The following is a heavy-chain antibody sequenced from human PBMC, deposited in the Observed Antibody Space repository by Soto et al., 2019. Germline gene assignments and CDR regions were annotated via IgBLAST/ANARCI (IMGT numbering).Heavy chain of an antibody. CDR3: AKDPVDYGDSFDY. CDR1: GFTFSSYA. V-gene: IGHV3-23*01. Sequence: EVQLLESGGGLVQPGGSLRLSCAASGFTFSSYAMSWVRQAPGKGLEWVSAISGSGGSTYYADSVKGRFTISRDNSKNPLYLQMNSLRAEDTAVYYCAKDPVDYGDSFDYWGQGTLVTVSS. CDR2: ISGSGGST. D-gene: IGHD4-17*01. J-gene: IGHJ4*02.